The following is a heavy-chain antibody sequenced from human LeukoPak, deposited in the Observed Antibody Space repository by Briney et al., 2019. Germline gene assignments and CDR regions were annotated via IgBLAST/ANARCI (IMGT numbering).Heavy chain of an antibody. J-gene: IGHJ5*02. D-gene: IGHD6-13*01. V-gene: IGHV3-48*03. Sequence: PGGALRLSCAASGFTFSSYEMNWVRQAPGKGQEWVSYISSSGSTIYYADSVKGRFTISRDNAKNSLYLQMNSLRAEDTAVYYCARDAAGYDPWGQGTLVTVSS. CDR2: ISSSGSTI. CDR3: ARDAAGYDP. CDR1: GFTFSSYE.